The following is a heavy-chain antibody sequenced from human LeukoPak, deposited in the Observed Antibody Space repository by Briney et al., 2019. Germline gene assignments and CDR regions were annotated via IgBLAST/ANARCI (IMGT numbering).Heavy chain of an antibody. Sequence: PGGSLRLSCAASGFTFSSYSMNWVRQAPGKGLEWVSYISSSSSTIYYADSVKGRFTISRDNAKNSLYLQMNSLRAEDTAVYYCAKVASYGSGKFGYWGQGTLVTVSS. CDR3: AKVASYGSGKFGY. D-gene: IGHD3-10*01. J-gene: IGHJ4*02. CDR1: GFTFSSYS. V-gene: IGHV3-48*01. CDR2: ISSSSSTI.